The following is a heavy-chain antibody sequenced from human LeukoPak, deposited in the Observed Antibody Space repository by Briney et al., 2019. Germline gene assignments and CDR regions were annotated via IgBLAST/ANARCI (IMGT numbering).Heavy chain of an antibody. CDR2: IYSGGST. J-gene: IGHJ4*02. V-gene: IGHV3-53*01. CDR3: AKTNYKRTILVWFGEFLLDDN. Sequence: GGSLRLSCAASGFTVSSNYMSWVRQAPGKGLEWVSVIYSGGSTYYADSVKGRFTISRDNSKNTLYLQLNSLRAEDTAIYYCAKTNYKRTILVWFGEFLLDDNWGQGALVTVSS. D-gene: IGHD3-10*01. CDR1: GFTVSSNY.